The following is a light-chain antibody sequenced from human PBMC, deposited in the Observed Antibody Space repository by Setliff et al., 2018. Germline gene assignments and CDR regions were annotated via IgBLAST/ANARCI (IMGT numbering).Light chain of an antibody. CDR3: CSYTNRATYV. J-gene: IGLJ1*01. CDR1: SSDVGAYSH. V-gene: IGLV2-14*01. Sequence: QSVLTQPASVSGSPGQSITISCAGTSSDVGAYSHVSWYQQYPGKAPKLMIYAASDRPSGVSHRLSGSKSGNTASLTISGLQAEDEADYYCCSYTNRATYVFGTGTKVTVL. CDR2: AAS.